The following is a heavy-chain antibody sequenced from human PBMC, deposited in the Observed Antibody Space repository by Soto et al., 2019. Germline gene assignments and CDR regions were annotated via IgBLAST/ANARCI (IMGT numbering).Heavy chain of an antibody. V-gene: IGHV4-59*01. Sequence: PSETLSLTCTVSGGSIRSYYWSWIRQPPGKGLEWIGHIYYTGSTKYNSSLKSRVTISVDTSKNQFSLKLSSVTAADTAVYYCARTLGDSSGFVWGQGTLVTVSS. D-gene: IGHD3-22*01. J-gene: IGHJ4*02. CDR2: IYYTGST. CDR1: GGSIRSYY. CDR3: ARTLGDSSGFV.